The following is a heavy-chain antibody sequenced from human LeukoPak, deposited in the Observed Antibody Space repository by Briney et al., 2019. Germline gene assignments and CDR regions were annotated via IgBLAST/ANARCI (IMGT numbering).Heavy chain of an antibody. CDR2: IYSGGST. J-gene: IGHJ4*02. Sequence: PGGSLRLSCAASGFTVSSNYMSWVRQAPGKGLEWVSVIYSGGSTYYADSVKGRFTISRDNSKNTLYLQMNSLRAEDTAVYYCARDIAYDSSGYYSPHFDYWGRGTLVTVSS. CDR3: ARDIAYDSSGYYSPHFDY. V-gene: IGHV3-53*01. CDR1: GFTVSSNY. D-gene: IGHD3-22*01.